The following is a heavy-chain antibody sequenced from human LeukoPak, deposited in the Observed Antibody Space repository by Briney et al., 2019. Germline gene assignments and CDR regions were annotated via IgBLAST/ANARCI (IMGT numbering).Heavy chain of an antibody. CDR2: IYYSGST. J-gene: IGHJ4*02. CDR3: ARDSLPLDYGDYRYFDY. V-gene: IGHV4-30-4*01. D-gene: IGHD4-17*01. CDR1: GGSISSGDYY. Sequence: SETLSLTCTVSGGSISSGDYYWSWIRQPPGKGLEWIGYIYYSGSTYYNPSLKSRVTISVDASKNQFSLKLSSVTAADTAAYYCARDSLPLDYGDYRYFDYWGQGTLVTVSS.